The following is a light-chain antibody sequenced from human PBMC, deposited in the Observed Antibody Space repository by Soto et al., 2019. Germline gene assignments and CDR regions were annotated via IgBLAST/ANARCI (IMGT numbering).Light chain of an antibody. CDR2: AAS. V-gene: IGKV1-39*01. CDR3: QQTYNPPRT. CDR1: ETIASY. Sequence: DIQMTQSPSSLSASVGDRVTITCRASETIASYLHWYQQRPGKAPKLLIYAASSLQSGVPSRFGGSGSWTDFTLTITSLQPEDFATYYCQQTYNPPRTFGQGTRL. J-gene: IGKJ1*01.